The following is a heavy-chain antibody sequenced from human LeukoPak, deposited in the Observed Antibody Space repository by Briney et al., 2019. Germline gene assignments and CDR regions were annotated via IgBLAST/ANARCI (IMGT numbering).Heavy chain of an antibody. CDR3: ARGYCSGGSCDWFDP. J-gene: IGHJ5*02. Sequence: ASVKVSCKASGYTFTSYGISWARQAPGQGLEWMGWISAYNGNTNYAQKLQGRVTMTTDTSTSTAYMELRSLRSDDTAVYYCARGYCSGGSCDWFDPWGQGTLVTVSS. CDR2: ISAYNGNT. CDR1: GYTFTSYG. V-gene: IGHV1-18*01. D-gene: IGHD2-15*01.